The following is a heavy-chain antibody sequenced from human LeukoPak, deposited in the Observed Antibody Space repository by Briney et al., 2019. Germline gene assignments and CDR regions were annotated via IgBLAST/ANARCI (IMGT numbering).Heavy chain of an antibody. CDR1: GFNFKDYA. Sequence: PGGSLRLSCAASGFNFKDYAMHWVRQAPWKGLEWVSLISWDGGSTYYADSVKGRFTISRDNSKNSLSLQMNSLRAEDTALYYCAKDGKSFFDYWGQGTLVTVSS. J-gene: IGHJ4*02. CDR3: AKDGKSFFDY. V-gene: IGHV3-43D*04. CDR2: ISWDGGST.